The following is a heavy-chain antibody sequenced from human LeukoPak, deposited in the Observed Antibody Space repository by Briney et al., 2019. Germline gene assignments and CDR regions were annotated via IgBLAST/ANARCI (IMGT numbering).Heavy chain of an antibody. V-gene: IGHV5-51*01. CDR2: IYPGDSDT. J-gene: IGHJ4*02. Sequence: GESLQISFRGSGYSFTSYWIGWGRPMPGKGVEGMGIIYPGDSDTRYSPSFQGQVTISADKSISTAYLQWSSLKASDTAMYYCTRRGSSEGEYYFDYWGQGTLVTVSS. D-gene: IGHD6-6*01. CDR3: TRRGSSEGEYYFDY. CDR1: GYSFTSYW.